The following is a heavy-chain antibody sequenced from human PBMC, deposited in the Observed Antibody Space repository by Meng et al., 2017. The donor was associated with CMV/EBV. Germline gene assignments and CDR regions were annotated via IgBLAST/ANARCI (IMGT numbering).Heavy chain of an antibody. Sequence: SETLSLTCTVSGGSTSSSSYYWGWNRQPPGKGLEWIGSIDYSGSTYYNPSLKSRVTISVDTSKNQCSLKLSSVTAEDTAVYYCARCGYYGMDVGGQGTTVTVSS. V-gene: IGHV4-39*07. CDR1: GGSTSSSSYY. CDR2: IDYSGST. CDR3: ARCGYYGMDV. J-gene: IGHJ6*02.